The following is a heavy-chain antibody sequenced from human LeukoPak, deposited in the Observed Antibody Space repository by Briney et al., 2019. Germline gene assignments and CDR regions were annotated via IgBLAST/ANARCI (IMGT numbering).Heavy chain of an antibody. CDR2: IKQDGSEK. Sequence: PGGSLRLSCAASGFTFSSYWMSWVRQAPGKGLEWVANIKQDGSEKYYVDSVKGRFTISRDNAKNSLYLQMNSLRAEDTAVYYCARCVTIFGVVIRYYYYYMDVWGKGTTVTVSS. D-gene: IGHD3-3*01. CDR1: GFTFSSYW. J-gene: IGHJ6*03. CDR3: ARCVTIFGVVIRYYYYYMDV. V-gene: IGHV3-7*01.